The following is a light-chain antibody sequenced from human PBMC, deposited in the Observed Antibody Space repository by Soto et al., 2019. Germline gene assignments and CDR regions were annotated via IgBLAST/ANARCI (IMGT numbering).Light chain of an antibody. CDR2: TGS. V-gene: IGKV1-12*01. J-gene: IGKJ2*01. CDR3: QQGSDWPPTYT. Sequence: DIQMTQSPSSVSASVGDRVTITCRASQAIDSWLAWYQQKPGEAPKLLIFTGSLLHSGVPPRFSGSGSGTDFTLTISSLQPEDFAIYYCQQGSDWPPTYTFGQGTKLEIK. CDR1: QAIDSW.